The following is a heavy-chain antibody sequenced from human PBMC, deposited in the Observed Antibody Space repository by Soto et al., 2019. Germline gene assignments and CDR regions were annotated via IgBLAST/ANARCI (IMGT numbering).Heavy chain of an antibody. CDR2: IWFDGSNK. CDR1: GFIFSNYG. CDR3: ARANTSPFDY. V-gene: IGHV3-33*01. J-gene: IGHJ4*02. Sequence: AGSLRLSCGASGFIFSNYGMHWTRQAPGKGLEWVTIIWFDGSNKWYADSVKGRFIISRDDSKNMVYLQMNSLRVDDTAIYYCARANTSPFDYWGRGTLVTVSS.